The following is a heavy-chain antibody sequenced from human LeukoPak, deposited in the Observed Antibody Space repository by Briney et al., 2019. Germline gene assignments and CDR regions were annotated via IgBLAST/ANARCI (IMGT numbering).Heavy chain of an antibody. CDR2: IRNKANSYAT. D-gene: IGHD6-19*01. J-gene: IGHJ6*03. CDR3: TLLKPRIEVADYYYYMDV. V-gene: IGHV3-73*01. CDR1: GFTFSGSA. Sequence: PGGSLRLSCAASGFTFSGSAMHWVRQASGKGLEWVGRIRNKANSYATAYAASVKGRFTISRDDSKNTAYLQMDSLKTEDTAVYYCTLLKPRIEVADYYYYMDVWGKGTTVTVSS.